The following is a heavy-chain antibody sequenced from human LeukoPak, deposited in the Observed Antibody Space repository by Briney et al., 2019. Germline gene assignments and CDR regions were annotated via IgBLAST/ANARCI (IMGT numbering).Heavy chain of an antibody. D-gene: IGHD3-10*01. V-gene: IGHV4-39*01. CDR3: ARHNPPELLWFGELWERAFDI. CDR2: IYYSGST. CDR1: GGSISSSSYY. Sequence: SETLSLTCTVSGGSISSSSYYWGWIRQPPGKGLEWIGSIYYSGSTYYNPSLKSRVTISVDTSKNQFSLKLSSVTAADTAVYYCARHNPPELLWFGELWERAFDIWGQGTMVTVSS. J-gene: IGHJ3*02.